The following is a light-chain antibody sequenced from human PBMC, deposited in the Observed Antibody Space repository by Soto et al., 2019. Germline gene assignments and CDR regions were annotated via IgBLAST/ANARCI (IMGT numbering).Light chain of an antibody. J-gene: IGKJ5*01. CDR2: AAS. Sequence: DIQLTQSPSFLSASVGDRVTITCRASQGISSYLAWYQQKPGKAPKLLIYAASTLQSGVPSRFSGSGSGTEFPLTISSLQPEDFATYYCQQLNSYPIPFGQGTRLEIK. V-gene: IGKV1-9*01. CDR3: QQLNSYPIP. CDR1: QGISSY.